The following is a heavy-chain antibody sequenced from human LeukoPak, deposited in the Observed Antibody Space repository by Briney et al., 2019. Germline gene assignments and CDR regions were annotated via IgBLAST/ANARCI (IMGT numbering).Heavy chain of an antibody. J-gene: IGHJ3*02. CDR1: GFTFSGYP. V-gene: IGHV3-30-3*01. D-gene: IGHD3-22*01. CDR3: ARDKDYDSSGLIIGAFDI. CDR2: ISYDGSNK. Sequence: GKSLRLSCAASGFTFSGYPIHWVRQAPGKGLEWVAVISYDGSNKYYADSVKGRFTISRDNSKNTLYLQMNSLRAEDTAVYYCARDKDYDSSGLIIGAFDIWGQGTMVTVSS.